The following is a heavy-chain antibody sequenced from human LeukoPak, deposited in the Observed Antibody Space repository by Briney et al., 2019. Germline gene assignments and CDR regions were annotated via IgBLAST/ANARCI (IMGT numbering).Heavy chain of an antibody. CDR1: GFTFSSYW. D-gene: IGHD2-21*01. CDR2: INSDGSST. Sequence: GGSLRLSCAASGFTFSSYWMHWVRQAPGKGLVWVSRINSDGSSTSYADSVRGRFTISRDNSKNTLSLQMNSLRAEDTAVYYCAKATFPLHIVVLSAIHHWGQGTLVTVSS. V-gene: IGHV3-74*01. J-gene: IGHJ4*02. CDR3: AKATFPLHIVVLSAIHH.